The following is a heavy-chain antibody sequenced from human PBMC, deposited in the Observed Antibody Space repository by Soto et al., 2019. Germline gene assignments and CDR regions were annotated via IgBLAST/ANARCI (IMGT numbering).Heavy chain of an antibody. CDR1: GYTFTSYD. Sequence: GASVKVSCKASGYTFTSYDINWVRQATGQGLEWMGWMNPNSGNTGYAQKFQGRVTMTRNTSISTAYMELSSLRSEDTAVYYCARGPETEVLRYFDWLFYWGQGALVTVSS. D-gene: IGHD3-9*01. V-gene: IGHV1-8*01. J-gene: IGHJ4*02. CDR3: ARGPETEVLRYFDWLFY. CDR2: MNPNSGNT.